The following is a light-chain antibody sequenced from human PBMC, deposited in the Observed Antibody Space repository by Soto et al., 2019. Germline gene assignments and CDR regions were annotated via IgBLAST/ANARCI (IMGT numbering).Light chain of an antibody. V-gene: IGKV1-5*01. J-gene: IGKJ2*01. CDR1: QSISSW. CDR2: DAS. Sequence: DIQMTQSPSTLSASVGDRVTITCRASQSISSWLAWYQQKPGKAPKLLIYDASSLENGVPSRFSGSGSGTEFTLTISSLQHDDFATYYCQQYNNYYTFGQGTKLEIK. CDR3: QQYNNYYT.